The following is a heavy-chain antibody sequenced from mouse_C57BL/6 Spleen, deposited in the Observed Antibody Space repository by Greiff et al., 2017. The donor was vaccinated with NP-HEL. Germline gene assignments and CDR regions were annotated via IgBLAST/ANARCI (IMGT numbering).Heavy chain of an antibody. Sequence: LVESGAELARPGASVKLSCKASGYTFTSYGISWVKQRTGQGLEWIGEIYPRSGNTYYNEKFKGKATLTADKSSSTAYMELRSLTSEDSAVYFCARGDYGSSYLWYFDVWGTGTTVTVSS. CDR3: ARGDYGSSYLWYFDV. CDR2: IYPRSGNT. J-gene: IGHJ1*03. D-gene: IGHD1-1*01. CDR1: GYTFTSYG. V-gene: IGHV1-81*01.